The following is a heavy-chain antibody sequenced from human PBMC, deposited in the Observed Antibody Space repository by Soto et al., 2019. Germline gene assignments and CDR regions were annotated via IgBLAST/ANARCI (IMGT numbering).Heavy chain of an antibody. D-gene: IGHD2-15*01. V-gene: IGHV1-69*13. CDR3: ARDGNCSGGSCYEDAFDI. CDR1: GGTFSSYA. J-gene: IGHJ3*02. Sequence: SVKVSCKASGGTFSSYAISWVRQAPGQGLEWMGGIIPIFGTANYAQKFQGRVTITADESTSTAYMELSSLRSEDTAVYYCARDGNCSGGSCYEDAFDIWGQGTMVTVS. CDR2: IIPIFGTA.